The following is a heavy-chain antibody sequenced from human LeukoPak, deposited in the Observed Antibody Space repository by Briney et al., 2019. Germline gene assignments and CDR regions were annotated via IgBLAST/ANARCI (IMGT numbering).Heavy chain of an antibody. CDR2: IYTSGST. D-gene: IGHD1-26*01. V-gene: IGHV4-61*02. Sequence: SETLSLTCTVSGGSISSGSYYWSWIRQPAGKGLEWIGRIYTSGSTNYNPSPKSRVTISVDTSKNQFSLKLSSVTAADTAVYYCARDAVGATKGYYYYYYMDVWGKGTTVTVSS. CDR1: GGSISSGSYY. CDR3: ARDAVGATKGYYYYYYMDV. J-gene: IGHJ6*03.